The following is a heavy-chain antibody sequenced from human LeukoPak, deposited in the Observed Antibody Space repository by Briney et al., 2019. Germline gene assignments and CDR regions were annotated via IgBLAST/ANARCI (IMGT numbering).Heavy chain of an antibody. J-gene: IGHJ6*03. Sequence: SQTLSLTCAISGDSVSSNSAAWNWIRQSPSRGLECLGRTYYRSKWYNDYAVSVKSRITINPDTSKNQFSLQLNSVTPEDTAVYYCARFSSSSSSVKNYYYYYYMDVWGKGTTVTVSS. CDR1: GDSVSSNSAA. D-gene: IGHD6-6*01. CDR2: TYYRSKWYN. V-gene: IGHV6-1*01. CDR3: ARFSSSSSSVKNYYYYYYMDV.